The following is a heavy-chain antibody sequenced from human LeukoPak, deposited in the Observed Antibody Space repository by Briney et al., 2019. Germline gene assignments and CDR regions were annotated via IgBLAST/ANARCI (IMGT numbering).Heavy chain of an antibody. Sequence: PSETLSLTCTVSGGSISSYCWSWIRQPPGKGLEWIGYIYYSGNTNYNPSLKSRVTISIDTSKKQSSLKLTSVTAADTAVYYCAREQISMIRGFDNWGQGTLVTVSS. CDR3: AREQISMIRGFDN. J-gene: IGHJ4*02. CDR2: IYYSGNT. D-gene: IGHD3-10*01. V-gene: IGHV4-59*01. CDR1: GGSISSYC.